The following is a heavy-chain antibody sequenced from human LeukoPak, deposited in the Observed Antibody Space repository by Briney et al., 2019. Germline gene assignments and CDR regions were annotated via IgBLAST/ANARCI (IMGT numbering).Heavy chain of an antibody. Sequence: GGSMRLSCAASGFTFSTFSMHWVRRAPGKGLEWVAAILYDGSTQYYADSVRGRSTASRDNSKDTLYLQMNSLRVADTAVYYCARVDCRSTRCSPFDYWGQGTLVTVSS. V-gene: IGHV3-30*01. CDR3: ARVDCRSTRCSPFDY. J-gene: IGHJ4*02. CDR2: ILYDGSTQ. CDR1: GFTFSTFS. D-gene: IGHD2-2*01.